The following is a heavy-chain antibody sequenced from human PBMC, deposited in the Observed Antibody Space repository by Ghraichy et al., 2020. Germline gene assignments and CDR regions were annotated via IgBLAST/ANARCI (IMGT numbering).Heavy chain of an antibody. Sequence: SETLSLTCTVSGGSISSYYWSWIRQPPGKGLEWIAYIYNSGSTKYNPSLKSRVTRSVDTSKNQLSLKLSSVTAADTAGYYFARDPSSAGSSNNWFDPWGQGTLVTVSS. CDR3: ARDPSSAGSSNNWFDP. V-gene: IGHV4-59*01. CDR2: IYNSGST. D-gene: IGHD6-13*01. CDR1: GGSISSYY. J-gene: IGHJ5*02.